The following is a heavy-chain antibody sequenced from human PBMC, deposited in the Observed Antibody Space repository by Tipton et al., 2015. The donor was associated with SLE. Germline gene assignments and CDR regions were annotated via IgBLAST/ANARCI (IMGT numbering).Heavy chain of an antibody. CDR1: GYDFWSYG. V-gene: IGHV3-30*03. Sequence: SLRLSCEASGYDFWSYGMHWVRQAPGKGLEWVAVITYDGNDKHYGDSVKGRFTISRDNSKKPLYMQMSSLRPDDTAMYFCVIVLWAGGFYGGDIFDMLGQGTMVTVSS. CDR3: VIVLWAGGFYGGDIFDM. CDR2: ITYDGNDK. J-gene: IGHJ3*02. D-gene: IGHD4-17*01.